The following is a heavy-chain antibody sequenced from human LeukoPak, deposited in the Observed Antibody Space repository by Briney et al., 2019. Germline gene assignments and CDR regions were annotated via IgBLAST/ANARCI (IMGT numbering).Heavy chain of an antibody. V-gene: IGHV3-74*03. CDR3: AKGVVLVPTAKTYYFDF. D-gene: IGHD2-2*01. Sequence: GGSLRLSCAASGFTFSTYWMHWVRQAPGKGLVWVSRIKGDGTITTYADSVKGRFTISRDNSKNTLYLQMNSLRAEDTAVYYCAKGVVLVPTAKTYYFDFWGQGTLVTVSS. J-gene: IGHJ4*02. CDR2: IKGDGTIT. CDR1: GFTFSTYW.